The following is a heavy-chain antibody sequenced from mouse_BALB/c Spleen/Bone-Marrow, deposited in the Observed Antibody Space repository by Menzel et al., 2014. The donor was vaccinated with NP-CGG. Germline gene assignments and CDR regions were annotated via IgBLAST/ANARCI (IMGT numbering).Heavy chain of an antibody. Sequence: EVKLVESGGGLVQPGGSLKLSCAASGFDFSRYWMSWVRQAPGKGLEWIGEINPDSNTINYTPSLKDKFIISRDNAKNTLYLQMSKLRSEDTALYYCARLGYYGSFAYWGQGTLVTVSA. CDR2: INPDSNTI. CDR1: GFDFSRYW. D-gene: IGHD1-2*01. V-gene: IGHV4-1*02. CDR3: ARLGYYGSFAY. J-gene: IGHJ3*01.